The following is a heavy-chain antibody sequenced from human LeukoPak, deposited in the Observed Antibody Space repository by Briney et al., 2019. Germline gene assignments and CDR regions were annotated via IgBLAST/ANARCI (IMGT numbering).Heavy chain of an antibody. V-gene: IGHV3-48*04. CDR1: GFIFNSYN. CDR2: ISYSSSGI. D-gene: IGHD3-10*01. CDR3: ARGYYGSGLDY. Sequence: GGSLRLSCAASGFIFNSYNMNWVRQAPGKGLEWASYISYSSSGIYYAGSVKDRFTISRDNAKNSLYLQMNSLRAEDTAVYYCARGYYGSGLDYWGQGILVTVSS. J-gene: IGHJ4*02.